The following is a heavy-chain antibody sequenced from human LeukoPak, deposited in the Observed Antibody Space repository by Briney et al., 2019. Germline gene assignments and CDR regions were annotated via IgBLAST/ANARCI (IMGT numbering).Heavy chain of an antibody. CDR2: IYHSGST. J-gene: IGHJ1*01. Sequence: SETLSLTCAVSGGSISSGGYSWSWIRQPPGKGLEWIGYIYHSGSTYYNPSLKSRVTMSVDTSKNQFSLKLSSVTAADTAVYYCARGRWSHAEYFQHWGQGTLVTVSS. V-gene: IGHV4-30-2*01. CDR1: GGSISSGGYS. CDR3: ARGRWSHAEYFQH. D-gene: IGHD5-24*01.